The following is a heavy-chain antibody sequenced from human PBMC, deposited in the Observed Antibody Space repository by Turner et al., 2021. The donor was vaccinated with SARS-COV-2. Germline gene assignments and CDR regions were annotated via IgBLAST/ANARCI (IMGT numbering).Heavy chain of an antibody. V-gene: IGHV3-33*01. J-gene: IGHJ4*02. CDR3: ARDGSGYYDSSGYFDH. D-gene: IGHD3-22*01. CDR1: GFTFSSYG. Sequence: QVQLVESGGGVVQPGRSLRLSCAASGFTFSSYGMNWVRQAPGKGLEWVAFIWYDGSNKYYADSVKGRFTISRDNSKNTLYLQMNSLRAEDTAVYYCARDGSGYYDSSGYFDHWGQGTLVTVSS. CDR2: IWYDGSNK.